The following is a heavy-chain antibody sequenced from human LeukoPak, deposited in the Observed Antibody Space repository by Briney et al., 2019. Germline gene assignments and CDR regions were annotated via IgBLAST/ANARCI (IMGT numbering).Heavy chain of an antibody. CDR2: ISAYNGNT. Sequence: ASVKVSCKASGYTFTSYGISWVRQAPGQGLKGMGWISAYNGNTNYAQKLQGRVTMTTDRSTSTAYMELRSLRSDDTAVYYCARDSVRLCSSTSCTNYYYYYMDVWGKGTTVTVSS. V-gene: IGHV1-18*01. D-gene: IGHD2-2*01. J-gene: IGHJ6*03. CDR1: GYTFTSYG. CDR3: ARDSVRLCSSTSCTNYYYYYMDV.